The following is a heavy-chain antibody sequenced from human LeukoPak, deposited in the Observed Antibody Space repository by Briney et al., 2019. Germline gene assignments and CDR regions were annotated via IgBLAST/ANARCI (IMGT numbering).Heavy chain of an antibody. CDR3: AKGFRVGSYFDY. CDR2: ISGSGGST. D-gene: IGHD3-10*01. J-gene: IGHJ4*02. CDR1: GFTFSSYA. Sequence: GSLRLSCAASGFTFSSYAMSWVRQAPGKGLEWVSAISGSGGSTYYADSVKGRFTISRDNSKNTLYLQMNSLRAEDTAVYYCAKGFRVGSYFDYWGQGTLVTVSS. V-gene: IGHV3-23*01.